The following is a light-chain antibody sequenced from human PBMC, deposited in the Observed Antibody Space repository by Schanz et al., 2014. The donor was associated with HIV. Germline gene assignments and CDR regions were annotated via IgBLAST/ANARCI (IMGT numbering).Light chain of an antibody. J-gene: IGLJ1*01. Sequence: QSALTQPASVSGSPGQSITISCTGTDTDIGGHDYVSWYQQFPDRAPKLLIYEVDKRPSGVSDRFSGSKSDNTASLTISGLQADDEADYYCCSYADGGTYVFGTGTKLTVL. CDR1: DTDIGGHDY. CDR3: CSYADGGTYV. V-gene: IGLV2-23*02. CDR2: EVD.